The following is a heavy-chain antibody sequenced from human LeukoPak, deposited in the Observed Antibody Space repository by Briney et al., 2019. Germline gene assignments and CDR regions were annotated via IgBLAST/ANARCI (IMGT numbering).Heavy chain of an antibody. D-gene: IGHD1-26*01. Sequence: SETLSLTCAVYGGSFSCYYWSWIRQPPGKGLEWIGEINHSGSTNYNPSLKSRVTIAVDTSKNQFSLKLSSVTAADTAVYYCARGWDDYWGQGTLVTVSS. CDR1: GGSFSCYY. CDR3: ARGWDDY. J-gene: IGHJ4*02. CDR2: INHSGST. V-gene: IGHV4-34*01.